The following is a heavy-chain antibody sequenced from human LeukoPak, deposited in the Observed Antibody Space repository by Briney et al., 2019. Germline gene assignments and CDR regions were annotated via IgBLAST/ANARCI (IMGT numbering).Heavy chain of an antibody. Sequence: SETLSLTCTVSGGSISSYYWSWIRQPARKGLEWIGRIYTSGSTNYNPSLKSRVTISVDTSKNQFSLKLSSVTAADTAVYYCARDQIAAAGKGLDYWGQGTLVTVSS. CDR3: ARDQIAAAGKGLDY. J-gene: IGHJ4*02. D-gene: IGHD6-13*01. CDR2: IYTSGST. V-gene: IGHV4-4*07. CDR1: GGSISSYY.